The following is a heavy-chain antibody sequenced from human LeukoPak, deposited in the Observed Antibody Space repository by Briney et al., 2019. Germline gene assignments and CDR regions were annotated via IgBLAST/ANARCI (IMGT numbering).Heavy chain of an antibody. V-gene: IGHV3-64*01. CDR3: ARAGRVYYYYGMDV. CDR1: GFTFSSYA. CDR2: ISSNGGST. Sequence: GGSLRLSCAASGFTFSSYAMHWVRQAPGKGLKYVSAISSNGGSTYYANSVKGRFTISRDNSKNTLYLQMGSLRAEDMAVYYCARAGRVYYYYGMDVWGQGTTVTVSS. J-gene: IGHJ6*02.